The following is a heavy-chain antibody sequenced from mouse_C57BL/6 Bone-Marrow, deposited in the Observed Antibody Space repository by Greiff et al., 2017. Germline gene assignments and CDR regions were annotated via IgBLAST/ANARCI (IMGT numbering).Heavy chain of an antibody. CDR2: FTMYSDAT. J-gene: IGHJ4*01. CDR3: ARGGYDYDENYAMDY. Sequence: LKESGAELVRPGSSVKLSCKDSYFAFMASAMHWVKQRPGHGLEWIGSFTMYSDATEYSENFKGKATLTANTASSTAYMELSSLTSEDSAVYYCARGGYDYDENYAMDYWGQGTSVTVSS. CDR1: YFAFMASA. V-gene: IGHV1-49*01. D-gene: IGHD2-4*01.